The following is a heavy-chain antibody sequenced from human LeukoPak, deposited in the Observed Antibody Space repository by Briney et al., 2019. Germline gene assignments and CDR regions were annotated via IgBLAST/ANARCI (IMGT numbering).Heavy chain of an antibody. D-gene: IGHD6-19*01. V-gene: IGHV3-23*01. J-gene: IGHJ4*02. CDR3: AKGSIDHRQWLVYSTYYFDY. CDR2: ISGSGGST. Sequence: GGSLRLSCAASGFTFSSYAMSWVRQAPGKGLEWVSAISGSGGSTYYADSVKGRFTISRDNSKNTLYLQMNSLRAEDTAVYYCAKGSIDHRQWLVYSTYYFDYWGQGTLVTVSS. CDR1: GFTFSSYA.